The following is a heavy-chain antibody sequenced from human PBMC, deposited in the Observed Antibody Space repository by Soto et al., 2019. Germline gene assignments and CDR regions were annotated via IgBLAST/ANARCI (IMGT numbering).Heavy chain of an antibody. J-gene: IGHJ6*04. Sequence: EVPLVESGGGLVQPGGSLRLSCAASGFTFSSYAMHWVRQAPGKGLEYVSAISSNGGSTYYANSVKGRFTISRDNSKNTLYLQMGSLRAEDMAVYYCARDNLEVGYDYIWGSLPDVWGKGTTVTVSS. D-gene: IGHD3-16*01. CDR3: ARDNLEVGYDYIWGSLPDV. CDR2: ISSNGGST. V-gene: IGHV3-64*01. CDR1: GFTFSSYA.